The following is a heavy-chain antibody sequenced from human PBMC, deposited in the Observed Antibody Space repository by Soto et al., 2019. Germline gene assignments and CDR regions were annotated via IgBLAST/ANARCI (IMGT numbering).Heavy chain of an antibody. CDR2: TSGSGGST. CDR1: GFIFSNYA. V-gene: IGHV3-23*01. J-gene: IGHJ3*02. Sequence: EVKLLESGGGLVQPGGSLRLSCAASGFIFSNYAMSWVRQAPGKGLEWVSSTSGSGGSTYYEDSEKGRFTISRDNSKSTVYLQMNSLRAEDTALYYCAKGVNSIAVSGAVDIWGQGTMVTVSS. D-gene: IGHD6-19*01. CDR3: AKGVNSIAVSGAVDI.